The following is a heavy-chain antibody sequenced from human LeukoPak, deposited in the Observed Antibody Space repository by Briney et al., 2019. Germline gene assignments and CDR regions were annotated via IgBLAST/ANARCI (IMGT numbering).Heavy chain of an antibody. CDR1: GYTFTSYG. CDR3: ARAGPPPVYYYYYYMDV. J-gene: IGHJ6*03. V-gene: IGHV1-18*01. Sequence: ASVKVSCKASGYTFTSYGISWVRQAPGQGLEWMGWISAYNGNTNYAQKLQGRVTMTTDTSTSTAHMELRSLRSDDTAVYYCARAGPPPVYYYYYYMDVWGKGTTVTISS. CDR2: ISAYNGNT.